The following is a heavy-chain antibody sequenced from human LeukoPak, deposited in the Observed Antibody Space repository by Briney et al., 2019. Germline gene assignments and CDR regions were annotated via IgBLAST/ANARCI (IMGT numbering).Heavy chain of an antibody. J-gene: IGHJ5*02. D-gene: IGHD2-21*01. CDR1: GYTFTDYY. CDR3: ATSPYCGGDCYLDWFDP. CDR2: VDPEDGET. V-gene: IGHV1-69-2*01. Sequence: ASVKVSCKVSGYTFTDYYMHWVQQAPGKGLEWMGLVDPEDGETIYAEKFQGGVTITADTSTDTAYMELSSLRSEDTAVYYCATSPYCGGDCYLDWFDPWGQGTLVTVSS.